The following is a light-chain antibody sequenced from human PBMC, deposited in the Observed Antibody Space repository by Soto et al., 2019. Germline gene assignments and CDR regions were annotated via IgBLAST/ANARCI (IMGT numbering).Light chain of an antibody. CDR1: GSNIGSNS. CDR2: DNN. CDR3: GTWESYLSVAV. V-gene: IGLV1-51*01. Sequence: QYVLTQPPSVSAAPGQTVTISCSGSGSNIGSNSVSWYQHVPGTAPKLLLYDNNKRPSGIPDRFFGSKSGTSATLGITGLQTADEADYYCGTWESYLSVAVFGGGTKLTVL. J-gene: IGLJ2*01.